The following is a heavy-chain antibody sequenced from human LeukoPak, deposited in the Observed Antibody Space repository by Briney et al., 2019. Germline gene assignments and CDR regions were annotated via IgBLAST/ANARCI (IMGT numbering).Heavy chain of an antibody. CDR1: GFTFSSYW. D-gene: IGHD5/OR15-5a*01. J-gene: IGHJ4*02. CDR3: ARDPGSSAFDY. CDR2: INRDGSVR. Sequence: GGSLRLSCAASGFTFSSYWMSWVRQTPEKGLEFVANINRDGSVRNYVDSVKGRFTISRDNAENPMHLQMNSLRADDTAVYYCARDPGSSAFDYWGQGTLVTVSS. V-gene: IGHV3-7*01.